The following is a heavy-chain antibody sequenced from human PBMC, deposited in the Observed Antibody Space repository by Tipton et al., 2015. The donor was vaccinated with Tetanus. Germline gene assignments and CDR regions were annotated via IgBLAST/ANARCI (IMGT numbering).Heavy chain of an antibody. D-gene: IGHD6-6*01. J-gene: IGHJ6*02. CDR1: GFTFKNFW. V-gene: IGHV3-74*01. CDR3: ATEYSSSSGYYYYGMDV. Sequence: SLRLSCAASGFTFKNFWMHWVRQVPGKGPVWVGGINSDGTSTRDADSVKGRFTISRDNAKNSLYLQMNSLRAEDTAVYYCATEYSSSSGYYYYGMDVWGQGTTVTVSS. CDR2: INSDGTST.